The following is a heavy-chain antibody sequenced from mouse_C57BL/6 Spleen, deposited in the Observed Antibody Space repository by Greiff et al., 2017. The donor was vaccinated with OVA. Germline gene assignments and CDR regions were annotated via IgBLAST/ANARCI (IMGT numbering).Heavy chain of an antibody. V-gene: IGHV5-12*01. CDR2: ISNGGGST. D-gene: IGHD2-5*01. J-gene: IGHJ2*01. CDR3: ARRGNYYSNHFDY. CDR1: GFTFSDYY. Sequence: DVKLVESGGGLVQPGGSLKLSCAASGFTFSDYYMYWVRQTPEKRLEWVAYISNGGGSTYYPDTVKGRFTISRDNAKNTLYLQMSRLKSEDTAMYYCARRGNYYSNHFDYWGQGTTLTVSS.